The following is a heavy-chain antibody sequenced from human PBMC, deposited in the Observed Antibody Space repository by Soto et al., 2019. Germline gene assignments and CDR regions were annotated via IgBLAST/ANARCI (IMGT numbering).Heavy chain of an antibody. V-gene: IGHV4-34*01. Sequence: SETLSLTCAVYGGSFSGYYWSWIRQPPGKGLEWIGEINHSGSTNYNPSLKSRVTISVDTSKNQFSLKLSSVTAADTAVYYCARGGALKIVVVPAAMILNWFDPWGQGTLVTVSS. CDR3: ARGGALKIVVVPAAMILNWFDP. D-gene: IGHD2-2*01. CDR2: INHSGST. CDR1: GGSFSGYY. J-gene: IGHJ5*02.